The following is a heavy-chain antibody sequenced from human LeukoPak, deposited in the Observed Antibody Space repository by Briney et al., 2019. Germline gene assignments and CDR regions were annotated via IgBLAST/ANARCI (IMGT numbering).Heavy chain of an antibody. V-gene: IGHV4-59*01. J-gene: IGHJ3*02. CDR1: GGSISSYY. CDR2: IYYSGST. D-gene: IGHD2-15*01. Sequence: SETLSLTCTVSGGSISSYYWSWIRQPPGKGLEWIGYIYYSGSTNYNPSLKSRVTISVDTSKNQFSLKLSSVTAADTAVYYCARPGLLTPDAFDIWGQGTMVTVSS. CDR3: ARPGLLTPDAFDI.